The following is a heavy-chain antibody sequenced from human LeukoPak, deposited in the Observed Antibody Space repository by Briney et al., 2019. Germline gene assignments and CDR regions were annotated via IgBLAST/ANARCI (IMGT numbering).Heavy chain of an antibody. Sequence: GGSLRLSCAASGFTFSSYSMNWVRQAPGKGLEWVSYISSSGSPIYYADSVRGRFTISRDNAKNSLYLQMNSLRAEDTAVFYCARITRDSSGYPHYYSYYYMDVWGKGTTVTVSS. CDR3: ARITRDSSGYPHYYSYYYMDV. J-gene: IGHJ6*03. V-gene: IGHV3-48*01. D-gene: IGHD3-22*01. CDR1: GFTFSSYS. CDR2: ISSSGSPI.